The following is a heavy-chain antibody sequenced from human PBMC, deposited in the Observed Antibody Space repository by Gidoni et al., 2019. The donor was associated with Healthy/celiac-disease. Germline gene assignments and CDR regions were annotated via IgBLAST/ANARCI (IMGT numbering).Heavy chain of an antibody. V-gene: IGHV3-7*01. CDR2: IKQVGSEK. D-gene: IGHD3-3*01. J-gene: IGHJ4*02. Sequence: EVQLVESGGGLVQPGGSLRLSYEASGCTFSSYWMSWVRQAPGQGLEWGANIKQVGSEKYYLDSVNGRFTISRDNAKNSLYLQMNSLRAEDTAVYYCARTIFGVVRYFDYWGQGTLVTVSS. CDR1: GCTFSSYW. CDR3: ARTIFGVVRYFDY.